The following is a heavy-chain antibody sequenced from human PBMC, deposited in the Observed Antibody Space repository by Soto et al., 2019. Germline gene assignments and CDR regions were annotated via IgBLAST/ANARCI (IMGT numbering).Heavy chain of an antibody. D-gene: IGHD6-6*01. V-gene: IGHV3-21*01. J-gene: IGHJ6*02. Sequence: GGSRSLASAASVFTFSSYSINSVRQARGKGLEWVSSISSSSSYIYYADSVKGRFTISRDNAKNSLYLQMNSLRAEDTAVYYCARDSRGYIAARSYGMDVWGQGTTVTVSS. CDR1: VFTFSSYS. CDR3: ARDSRGYIAARSYGMDV. CDR2: ISSSSSYI.